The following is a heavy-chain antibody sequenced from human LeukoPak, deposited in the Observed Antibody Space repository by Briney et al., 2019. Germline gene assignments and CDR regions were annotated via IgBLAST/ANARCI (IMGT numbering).Heavy chain of an antibody. D-gene: IGHD2-15*01. CDR1: GYTFSSYG. CDR2: ISAYNGNT. V-gene: IGHV1-18*01. J-gene: IGHJ4*02. Sequence: ASVKVTCKASGYTFSSYGISWVREAPGQGLEWMGWISAYNGNTNYAHKPQGRLTMTTDTSTSTAYMELRSLRSDDTAVYYCARGPYCSGGTCYSQYFDYWGQGTLVTVSS. CDR3: ARGPYCSGGTCYSQYFDY.